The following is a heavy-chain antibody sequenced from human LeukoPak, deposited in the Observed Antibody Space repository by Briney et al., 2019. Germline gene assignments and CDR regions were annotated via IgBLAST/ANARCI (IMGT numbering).Heavy chain of an antibody. J-gene: IGHJ4*02. CDR2: VNHSGST. V-gene: IGHV4-34*01. Sequence: SETLSLTCAVYGGSFSGYYWSWIRQPPGKGLEWIGEVNHSGSTNYNPSLKSRVTISVDTSKNQFSLKLSSVTAADTAVYYCARRWLLFRGLAPFDYWGQGTLVTVSS. D-gene: IGHD5-24*01. CDR3: ARRWLLFRGLAPFDY. CDR1: GGSFSGYY.